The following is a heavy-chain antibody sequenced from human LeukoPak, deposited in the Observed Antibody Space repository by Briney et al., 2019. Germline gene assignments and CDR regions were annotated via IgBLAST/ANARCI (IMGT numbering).Heavy chain of an antibody. J-gene: IGHJ3*02. Sequence: ASVKVSCKASGYTFTGYYMHWVRQAPGQGLEWMGWINPNSGGTKYAQKFQGRVTMTRDTSISTAYMELSRLRSDDTAVYYCTREPSVGPSSAFDIWGQGTIVTVSA. V-gene: IGHV1-2*02. D-gene: IGHD1-26*01. CDR1: GYTFTGYY. CDR3: TREPSVGPSSAFDI. CDR2: INPNSGGT.